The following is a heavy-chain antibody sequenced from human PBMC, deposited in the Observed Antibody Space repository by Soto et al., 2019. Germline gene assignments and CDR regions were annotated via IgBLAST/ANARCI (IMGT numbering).Heavy chain of an antibody. V-gene: IGHV3-23*01. J-gene: IGHJ4*02. CDR2: ISGSGGST. CDR1: GFTFSSYA. Sequence: GGSLRLSCAASGFTFSSYAMSWVRQAPGKGLEWVSAISGSGGSTYYADSVKGRFTISRDNSKNTLYLQMNSLRAEDTAVYYCAKDLRVSSSGEWRSYYFDYWGQGTLVTVSS. CDR3: AKDLRVSSSGEWRSYYFDY. D-gene: IGHD6-13*01.